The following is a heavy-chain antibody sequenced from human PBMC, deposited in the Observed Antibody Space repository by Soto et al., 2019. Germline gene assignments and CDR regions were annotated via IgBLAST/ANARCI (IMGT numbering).Heavy chain of an antibody. D-gene: IGHD3-16*01. CDR1: GFTFSDYA. Sequence: GSLRLSCVASGFTFSDYAMTWVRQAPGKGLEWVATISATGGNIEYTDSLKGRFTISRDNSKSTLYLQLNGLTSDDTAVHYCAKVAGGLGYFDLWGRGTLVTVSS. J-gene: IGHJ2*01. CDR2: ISATGGNI. CDR3: AKVAGGLGYFDL. V-gene: IGHV3-23*01.